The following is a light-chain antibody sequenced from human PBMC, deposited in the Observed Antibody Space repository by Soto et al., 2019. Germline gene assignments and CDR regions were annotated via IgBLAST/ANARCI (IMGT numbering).Light chain of an antibody. Sequence: TRTTQSPSTLSASVGDRVTIPCRASQSISSWLAWYQQKPGKAPKLLIYKASSLESGVPSRFSGSGSGTEFTLTISSLQPDDFATYYCQQYNTYSWTFGPGT. V-gene: IGKV1-5*03. CDR2: KAS. CDR1: QSISSW. CDR3: QQYNTYSWT. J-gene: IGKJ1*01.